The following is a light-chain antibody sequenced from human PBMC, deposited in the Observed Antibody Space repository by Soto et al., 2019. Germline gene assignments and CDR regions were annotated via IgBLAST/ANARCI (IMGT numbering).Light chain of an antibody. Sequence: SSLPQPSSLSGSPGQSITLSCPGTSSDVGGYNYVSWYQQHPGKAPNLMIYDVSNRPSGVSNRFSGSKSGNTASLTISGLQAEDEPDSSCSSYTSSSTPLYVFGTGTKVTVL. V-gene: IGLV2-14*01. CDR3: SSYTSSSTPLYV. J-gene: IGLJ1*01. CDR2: DVS. CDR1: SSDVGGYNY.